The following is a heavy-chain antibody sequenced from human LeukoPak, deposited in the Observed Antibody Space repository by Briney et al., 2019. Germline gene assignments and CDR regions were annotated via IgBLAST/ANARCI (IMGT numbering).Heavy chain of an antibody. J-gene: IGHJ4*02. CDR1: GYTFTGYY. D-gene: IGHD6-13*01. CDR3: ARDPIAAAYYFGY. Sequence: ASVKVSCKASGYTFTGYYIHWVRQAPGQGLEWMGWINPNSGGTNYARKFQGRVTMTRDTSITTAYMELSSLISDDTAVYYCARDPIAAAYYFGYWGQGTLVTVSS. V-gene: IGHV1-2*02. CDR2: INPNSGGT.